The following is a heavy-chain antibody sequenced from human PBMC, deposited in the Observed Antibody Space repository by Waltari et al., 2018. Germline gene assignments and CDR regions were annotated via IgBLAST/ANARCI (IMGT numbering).Heavy chain of an antibody. V-gene: IGHV5-51*03. CDR1: GYRFASYW. Sequence: EVQLVQSGAEVRKPGESLKISCMGSGYRFASYWIDWVSQMTGKGLEWMGIIFPGDSDTRYSPSFQGHVTISADTSNSTAYLQLTNLKASDTAMYYCARHPLVWVASTQNAFDVWGQGTMVTVSS. D-gene: IGHD3-16*01. CDR3: ARHPLVWVASTQNAFDV. CDR2: IFPGDSDT. J-gene: IGHJ3*01.